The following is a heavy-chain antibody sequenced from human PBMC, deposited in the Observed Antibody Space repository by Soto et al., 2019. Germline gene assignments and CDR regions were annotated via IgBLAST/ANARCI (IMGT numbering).Heavy chain of an antibody. CDR3: ARVLIAVAGDWFDP. D-gene: IGHD6-19*01. J-gene: IGHJ5*02. Sequence: SETLSLTCAVYGGSFRGYYWSWIRQPPGKGLEWIGEINHSGSTNYNPSLKSRVTISVDTSKNQFSLKLSSVTAADTAVYYCARVLIAVAGDWFDPWGQGTLVTVSS. CDR1: GGSFRGYY. V-gene: IGHV4-34*01. CDR2: INHSGST.